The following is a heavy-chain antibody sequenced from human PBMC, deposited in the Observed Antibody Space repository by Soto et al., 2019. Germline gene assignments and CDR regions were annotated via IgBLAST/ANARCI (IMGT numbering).Heavy chain of an antibody. V-gene: IGHV1-46*01. CDR2: INPSGGST. D-gene: IGHD6-19*01. Sequence: ASVKVSCKASGYTFTSYYMHWVRQAPGQGLEWMGIINPSGGSTSYAQKFQGRVTMTRDTSTSTVYMELSSLRSEDTAVYYCARDLGIAVAGTQPNFGYYYYGMDVWGQGTTVTVSS. CDR3: ARDLGIAVAGTQPNFGYYYYGMDV. CDR1: GYTFTSYY. J-gene: IGHJ6*02.